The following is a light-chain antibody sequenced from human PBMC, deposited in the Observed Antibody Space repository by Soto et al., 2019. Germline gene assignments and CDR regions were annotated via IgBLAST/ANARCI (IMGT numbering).Light chain of an antibody. CDR3: ETWDSNTRV. CDR2: LEGSGSY. Sequence: VVTQSSSASASLGSSVKLTCTLSSGHSSYIIAWHQQQPGKAPRYLMKLEGSGSYNKGSGVPDRFSGSSSGADRYLTISNLQSEDEADYYCETWDSNTRVFGGGTKLTVL. CDR1: SGHSSYI. J-gene: IGLJ3*02. V-gene: IGLV4-60*03.